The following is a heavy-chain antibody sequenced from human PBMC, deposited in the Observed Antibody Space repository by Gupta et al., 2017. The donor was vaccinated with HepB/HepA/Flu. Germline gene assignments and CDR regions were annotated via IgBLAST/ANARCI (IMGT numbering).Heavy chain of an antibody. CDR3: VKDYYGTNSMFDY. J-gene: IGHJ4*02. V-gene: IGHV3-23*01. CDR2: ITDNVGDT. D-gene: IGHD2-8*01. Sequence: EVQLLDSGGGLVQPGGSLTLPCAASGFAFHIYAMSWVRQAPGKGLEWVSGITDNVGDTYYADSVNGRFTISRDNSKNTVYLQMNSLRAEDTAIYFCVKDYYGTNSMFDYWGQGTLVIVSS. CDR1: GFAFHIYA.